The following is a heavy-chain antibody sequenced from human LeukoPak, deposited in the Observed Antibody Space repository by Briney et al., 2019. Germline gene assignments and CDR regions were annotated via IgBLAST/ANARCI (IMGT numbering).Heavy chain of an antibody. CDR1: GFTFSSYA. CDR3: ARSRRRAVAGTWDC. V-gene: IGHV3-23*01. Sequence: PGGSLRLSCAASGFTFSSYAMSWVRQAPGKGLEWVSAISGSGGSTYYADSVKGRFTISRDNSKNTLYLQMNSLRAEDTAVYYCARSRRRAVAGTWDCWGQGTLVTVSS. D-gene: IGHD6-19*01. J-gene: IGHJ4*02. CDR2: ISGSGGST.